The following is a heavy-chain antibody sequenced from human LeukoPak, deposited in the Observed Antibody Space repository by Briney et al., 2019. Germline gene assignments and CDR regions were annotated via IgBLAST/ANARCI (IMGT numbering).Heavy chain of an antibody. J-gene: IGHJ4*02. V-gene: IGHV5-51*01. D-gene: IGHD1/OR15-1a*01. CDR3: ARHSAQRWNNDY. CDR2: IFPGDSVT. CDR1: GYHFASYW. Sequence: GESLKISCKGSGYHFASYWIAWVRQMPGKGLEWMGIIFPGDSVTIYSPSFQGQVTISADKHINTAYLQWSSLKASDTAIYYCARHSAQRWNNDYWGQGTLVTVSS.